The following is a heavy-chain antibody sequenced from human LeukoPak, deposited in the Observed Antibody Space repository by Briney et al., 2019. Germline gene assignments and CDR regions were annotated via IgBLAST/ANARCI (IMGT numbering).Heavy chain of an antibody. CDR1: GGTFISYA. CDR3: AREMGQQLEIGAFDI. D-gene: IGHD6-13*01. Sequence: SVTVSFKASGGTFISYAISWVRQAPGQGLEWMGGIIPIFGTANYAQKFQGRVTITADESTSTAYMELSSLRSEDTAVYYCAREMGQQLEIGAFDIWGQGTMVTVSS. V-gene: IGHV1-69*13. J-gene: IGHJ3*02. CDR2: IIPIFGTA.